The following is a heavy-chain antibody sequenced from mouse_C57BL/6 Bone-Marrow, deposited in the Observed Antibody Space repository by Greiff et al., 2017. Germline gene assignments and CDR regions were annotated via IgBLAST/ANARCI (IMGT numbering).Heavy chain of an antibody. CDR1: GYTFTSYW. J-gene: IGHJ4*01. CDR2: IDPSDSYT. CDR3: ARSNWDPYYALDY. D-gene: IGHD4-1*01. V-gene: IGHV1-69*01. Sequence: QVQLQQPGAELVMPGASVKLSCKASGYTFTSYWMHWVKQRPGQGLEWIGEIDPSDSYTNYNQKFKGKSTLTVDQSSSTAYMQLSSLTSEDYSVYYCARSNWDPYYALDYWGQGTSVTVSS.